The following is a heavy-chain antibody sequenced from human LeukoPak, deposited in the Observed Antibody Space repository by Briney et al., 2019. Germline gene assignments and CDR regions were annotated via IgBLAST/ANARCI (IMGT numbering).Heavy chain of an antibody. CDR1: GYTFTGYY. D-gene: IGHD5-12*01. Sequence: ASVKVSCKASGYTFTGYYMHWVRQAPGQGLEWMGWINPNSGNTNYAQKLQGRVTMTTDTSTSTAYMELRSLRSDDTAVYYCARDRPYSGYDWAYYYYMDVWGKGTTVTVSS. J-gene: IGHJ6*03. CDR2: INPNSGNT. V-gene: IGHV1-18*04. CDR3: ARDRPYSGYDWAYYYYMDV.